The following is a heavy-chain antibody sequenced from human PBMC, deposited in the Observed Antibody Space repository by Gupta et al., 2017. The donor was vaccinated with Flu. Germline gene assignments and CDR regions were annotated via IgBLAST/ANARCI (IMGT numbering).Heavy chain of an antibody. Sequence: EVQLVESGGGLVQPGGSLRLSCGASGFTLSDYWMSWVRQAPGKGPELVANINRDGSVINYMDFVRGRFTISRDNAKNAVSFQMNRLTVDDTAVYYCARDVGSGDSDSWGQGTLVTVS. CDR2: INRDGSVI. CDR3: ARDVGSGDSDS. CDR1: GFTLSDYW. J-gene: IGHJ5*01. V-gene: IGHV3-7*01. D-gene: IGHD4-17*01.